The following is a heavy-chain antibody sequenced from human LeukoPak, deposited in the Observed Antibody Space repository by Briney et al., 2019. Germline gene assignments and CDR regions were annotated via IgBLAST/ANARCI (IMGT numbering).Heavy chain of an antibody. D-gene: IGHD3-22*01. CDR3: ASPYYYHSSGYYYTRFDY. Sequence: SVKVSCKASGGTFSSYAISWVRQAPGQGLEWMGGIIPIFGTANYAQEFQGRVTITADESTSTAYMELSSLRSEDTAVYYCASPYYYHSSGYYYTRFDYWGQGTLVTVSS. V-gene: IGHV1-69*13. J-gene: IGHJ4*02. CDR2: IIPIFGTA. CDR1: GGTFSSYA.